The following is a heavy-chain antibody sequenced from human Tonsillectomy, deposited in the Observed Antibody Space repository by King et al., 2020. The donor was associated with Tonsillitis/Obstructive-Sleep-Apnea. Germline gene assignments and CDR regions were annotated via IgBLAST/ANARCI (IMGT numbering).Heavy chain of an antibody. V-gene: IGHV3-48*03. CDR2: ISGSGNTI. CDR1: GVTFSSYE. CDR3: ARGGPQLGWYYFDY. J-gene: IGHJ4*02. Sequence: VQLVESGGGLVQPGGSLRLSCEASGVTFSSYEMNWVRQAPGKGLEWGSYISGSGNTIYYADSVKGRFTISRDNAKNSLYLQMNSLRADDTAVYYCARGGPQLGWYYFDYWGQGTLVTVSS. D-gene: IGHD7-27*01.